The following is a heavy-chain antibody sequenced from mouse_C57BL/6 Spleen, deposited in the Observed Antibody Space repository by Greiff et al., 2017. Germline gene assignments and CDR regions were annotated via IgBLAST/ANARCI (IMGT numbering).Heavy chain of an antibody. D-gene: IGHD2-4*01. CDR1: GYAFSSSW. CDR3: AREYDYDGDWFAY. CDR2: IYPGDGDT. V-gene: IGHV1-82*01. Sequence: VQLQQSGPELVKPGASVKISCKASGYAFSSSWMNWVKQRPGKGLEWIGRIYPGDGDTNYNGKFKGKATLTADKSSSTAYMQLSSLTSEDSAVYFCAREYDYDGDWFAYWGQGTLVTVSA. J-gene: IGHJ3*01.